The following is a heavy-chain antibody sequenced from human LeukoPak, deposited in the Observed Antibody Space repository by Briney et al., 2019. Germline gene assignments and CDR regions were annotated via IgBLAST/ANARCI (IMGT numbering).Heavy chain of an antibody. CDR3: AKGRGTVGATLFDY. Sequence: GGSLRLSCAASGFTFGDYAMHWVRQAPGKGLEWVSGISWNSGSIGYADSVKGRFTISRDNAKNSLYLQMNSLRAEDTALYYCAKGRGTVGATLFDYWGQGTLVTVSS. V-gene: IGHV3-9*01. CDR2: ISWNSGSI. CDR1: GFTFGDYA. J-gene: IGHJ4*02. D-gene: IGHD1-26*01.